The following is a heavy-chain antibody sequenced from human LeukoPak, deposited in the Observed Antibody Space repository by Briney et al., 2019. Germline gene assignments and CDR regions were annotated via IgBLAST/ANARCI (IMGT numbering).Heavy chain of an antibody. CDR3: ASYSSSSWGYYYYYMDV. J-gene: IGHJ6*03. Sequence: ASVKVSCKASGYTFTSYDINWVRQATGQGLEWMGWMNPNSGNTGYAQKFQGRVTMTRDTSISTAYMELSRLRSDDTAVYYCASYSSSSWGYYYYYMDVWGKGTTVTVSS. D-gene: IGHD6-6*01. V-gene: IGHV1-8*02. CDR2: MNPNSGNT. CDR1: GYTFTSYD.